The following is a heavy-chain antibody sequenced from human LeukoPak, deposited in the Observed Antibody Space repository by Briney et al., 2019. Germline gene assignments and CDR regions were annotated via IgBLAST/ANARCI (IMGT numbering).Heavy chain of an antibody. J-gene: IGHJ4*02. CDR1: GSSFSTYA. CDR3: ARDPSEDDH. Sequence: GGSLRLSCAASGSSFSTYAMHWVRQAPGKGLEWVAVISYDGSTKYYGDSVKGRFTISSDNSKNTVYLQMNSLRTEDTAVYYCARDPSEDDHWGQGTLVTVSS. V-gene: IGHV3-30-3*01. CDR2: ISYDGSTK.